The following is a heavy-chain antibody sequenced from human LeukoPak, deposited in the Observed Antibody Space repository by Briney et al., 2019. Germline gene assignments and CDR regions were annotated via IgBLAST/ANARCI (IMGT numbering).Heavy chain of an antibody. D-gene: IGHD3-22*01. Sequence: GRSLRLSCAASGFTFGSYAMHWVRQAPGKGLEWVAVISYDGSNKYYADSVKGRFTISRDNAKNSLYLQMNSLRTEDTALYYCAKDYYYDSSGSFFDYWGQGTLVTVSS. V-gene: IGHV3-30-3*01. J-gene: IGHJ4*02. CDR1: GFTFGSYA. CDR3: AKDYYYDSSGSFFDY. CDR2: ISYDGSNK.